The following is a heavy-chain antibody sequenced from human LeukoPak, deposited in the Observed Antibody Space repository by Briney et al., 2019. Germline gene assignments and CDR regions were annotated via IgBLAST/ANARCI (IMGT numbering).Heavy chain of an antibody. D-gene: IGHD5-18*01. CDR2: IVVGSGNT. CDR3: AADWDTAMVGNYYYMDV. J-gene: IGHJ6*03. V-gene: IGHV1-58*02. Sequence: GASVKVSCKASGFTFTSSAMQWVRQARGQRLEWIGWIVVGSGNTNYAQKFQERVTITRDMSTSTAYMELSSLRSEDTAVYYCAADWDTAMVGNYYYMDVWGKGTTVAVSS. CDR1: GFTFTSSA.